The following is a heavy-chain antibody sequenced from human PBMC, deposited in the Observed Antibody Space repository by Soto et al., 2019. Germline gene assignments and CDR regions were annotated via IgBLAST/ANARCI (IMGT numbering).Heavy chain of an antibody. D-gene: IGHD6-19*01. Sequence: QVQLQESGPGLVKPSETLSLTCTVSGGSVSSGSYYWSWIRQPPGKGLEWIGHIYYSGSTNYNPSLKSRVTISVDTSKNQFSLKLSSVTAADTAVYYCARGIEGWYQGRYYYGRDGGGQGTTVTVSS. V-gene: IGHV4-61*01. CDR2: IYYSGST. CDR3: ARGIEGWYQGRYYYGRDG. J-gene: IGHJ6*02. CDR1: GGSVSSGSYY.